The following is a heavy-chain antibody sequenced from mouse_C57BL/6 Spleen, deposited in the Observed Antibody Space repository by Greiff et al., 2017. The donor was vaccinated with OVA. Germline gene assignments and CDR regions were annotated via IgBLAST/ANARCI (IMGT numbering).Heavy chain of an antibody. J-gene: IGHJ1*03. D-gene: IGHD3-3*01. Sequence: QVQLKQSGAELVRPGASVTLSCKASGYTFTDYEMHWVKQTPVHGLEWIGAIDPETGGTAYNQKFKGKAILTADKSSSTAYMELRSLTSEDSAVYYCPQLTPHWYFDVWGTGTTVTVSS. CDR3: PQLTPHWYFDV. V-gene: IGHV1-15*01. CDR1: GYTFTDYE. CDR2: IDPETGGT.